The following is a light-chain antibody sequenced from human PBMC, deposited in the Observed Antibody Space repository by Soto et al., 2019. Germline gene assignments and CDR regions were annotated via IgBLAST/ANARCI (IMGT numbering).Light chain of an antibody. V-gene: IGKV3-20*01. Sequence: EIVLTQSPGTLSLSPGERATLSCRASQSVRSSYLAWYQQKPGQAPRLLIYGASSRATGIPDRFSGSGSGTDFTLTISRLEPEDFAVYYCHQYGSSTQTFGQGTKVDIK. J-gene: IGKJ1*01. CDR3: HQYGSSTQT. CDR2: GAS. CDR1: QSVRSSY.